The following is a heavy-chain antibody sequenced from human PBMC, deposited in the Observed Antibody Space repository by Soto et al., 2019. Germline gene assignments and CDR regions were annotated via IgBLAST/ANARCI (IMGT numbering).Heavy chain of an antibody. J-gene: IGHJ5*02. CDR1: GFTFSSYG. V-gene: IGHV3-33*01. CDR2: IWYDGSNK. D-gene: IGHD3-22*01. Sequence: QVQLVESGGGVVQPGRSLRLSCAASGFTFSSYGMHWVRQAPGKGLEWVAVIWYDGSNKYYADSVKGRFTISRDNSKNTLYLQMNSLRAEDTAVYYCARGAYYYDSSASTAYWFDPWGQGTLVTVSS. CDR3: ARGAYYYDSSASTAYWFDP.